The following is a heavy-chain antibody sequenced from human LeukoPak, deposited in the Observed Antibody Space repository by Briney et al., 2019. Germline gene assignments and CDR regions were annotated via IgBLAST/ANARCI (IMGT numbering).Heavy chain of an antibody. CDR2: ISGSGGST. Sequence: GGSLRLSCAASGFTFRNYWMSWVRQAPGKGLVWVSAISGSGGSTYYADSVKGRFTISRDNSKNTLYLQMNSLRAEDTAVYYCAKGGVPAAEMAPDDAFDIWGQGTMVTVSS. J-gene: IGHJ3*02. CDR1: GFTFRNYW. D-gene: IGHD2-2*01. V-gene: IGHV3-23*01. CDR3: AKGGVPAAEMAPDDAFDI.